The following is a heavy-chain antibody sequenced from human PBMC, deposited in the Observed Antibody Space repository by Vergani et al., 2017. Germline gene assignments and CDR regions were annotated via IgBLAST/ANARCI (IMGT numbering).Heavy chain of an antibody. CDR3: AREYSYGRRLYYYYMDV. Sequence: QVQLVQSGAEVKKPGASVKVSCKASGGTFSSYAISWVRQAPGQGLEWIGRIIPIFGTANYAQKFQGRVTITADESTSTAYMELSSLRSEDTAVYYCAREYSYGRRLYYYYMDVWGKGTTVTVSS. J-gene: IGHJ6*03. D-gene: IGHD5-18*01. CDR1: GGTFSSYA. V-gene: IGHV1-69*13. CDR2: IIPIFGTA.